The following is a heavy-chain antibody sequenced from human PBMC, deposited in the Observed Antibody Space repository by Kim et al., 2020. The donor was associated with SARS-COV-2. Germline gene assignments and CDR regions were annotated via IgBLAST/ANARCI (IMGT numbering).Heavy chain of an antibody. J-gene: IGHJ4*02. Sequence: GGSLRLSCAASGFTFSNAWMSWVRQAPGKGLEWVGRIKSKTDGGTTDYAAPVKGRFTISRDDSKNTLYLQMNSLKTEDTAVYYCTTPSGYDWDGYFDYWGQGTLVTVSS. CDR3: TTPSGYDWDGYFDY. D-gene: IGHD5-12*01. V-gene: IGHV3-15*01. CDR1: GFTFSNAW. CDR2: IKSKTDGGTT.